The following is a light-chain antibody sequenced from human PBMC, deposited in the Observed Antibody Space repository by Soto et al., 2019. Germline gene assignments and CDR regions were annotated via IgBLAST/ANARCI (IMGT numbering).Light chain of an antibody. CDR2: NVY. CDR3: SAYAVSRTYV. J-gene: IGLJ1*01. V-gene: IGLV2-14*03. Sequence: QSLLTPPASVSVSPRQSITISCTGTSSDVGAYNFVSCHQQHPGKAPKLMIYNVYDRPSVISYRFSGSKSGNTASLTISGLQGEDEADYYCSAYAVSRTYVFGTGTKVTVL. CDR1: SSDVGAYNF.